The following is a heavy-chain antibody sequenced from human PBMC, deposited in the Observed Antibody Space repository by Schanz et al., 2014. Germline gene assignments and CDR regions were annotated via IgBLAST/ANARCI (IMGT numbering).Heavy chain of an antibody. J-gene: IGHJ4*02. V-gene: IGHV1-2*02. CDR2: ISPNSGDT. D-gene: IGHD6-13*01. CDR1: GYNFNRHD. CDR3: ARDGIGADKR. Sequence: QVQLVQSGPEVKKPGASVRLSCKASGYNFNRHDISWVRQAPGQGLEWMGWISPNSGDTHSAQKFQGRVTMTWDRSISTANMELTRLTSDDTAVYYCARDGIGADKRWGQGTLVTVSS.